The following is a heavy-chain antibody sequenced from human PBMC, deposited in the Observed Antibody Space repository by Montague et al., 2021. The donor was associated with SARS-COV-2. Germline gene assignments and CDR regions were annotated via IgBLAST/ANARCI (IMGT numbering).Heavy chain of an antibody. Sequence: SETLSLTCDVDGDSISSYYWSWIRQPSGKGLEWIGRIYTSGITNYKPSLKSRVTMSVATSKNQLSLKLSSVTAADTAVYYCSRSRGNLQWPFYYYYGMDVWGQGTTVTVSS. D-gene: IGHD6-19*01. CDR2: IYTSGIT. CDR1: GDSISSYY. J-gene: IGHJ6*02. CDR3: SRSRGNLQWPFYYYYGMDV. V-gene: IGHV4-59*10.